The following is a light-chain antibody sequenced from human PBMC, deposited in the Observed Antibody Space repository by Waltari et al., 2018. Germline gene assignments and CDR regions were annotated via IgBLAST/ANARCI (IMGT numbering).Light chain of an antibody. J-gene: IGKJ1*01. CDR3: QQYGSSPWT. Sequence: EIVLTQSPGTLSLSPGERATLSCRASHSVSSSYVAWYQQKPGQAPRVLIHGASNRATSIPDRFSGRGSGTDFTLTISRLEPEDFAVYYCQQYGSSPWTFGQGTKVEIK. V-gene: IGKV3-20*01. CDR1: HSVSSSY. CDR2: GAS.